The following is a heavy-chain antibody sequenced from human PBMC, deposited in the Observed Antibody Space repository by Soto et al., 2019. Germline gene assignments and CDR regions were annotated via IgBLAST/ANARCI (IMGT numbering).Heavy chain of an antibody. J-gene: IGHJ6*02. CDR3: ARLEGDSSGYYFNYYYGMDV. V-gene: IGHV4-34*01. D-gene: IGHD3-22*01. CDR2: INHSGST. CDR1: GGSFSGYY. Sequence: SETLSLTCAVYGGSFSGYYWSWIRQPPGKGLEWIGEINHSGSTNYNPSLKSRVTISVDTSKNQFSLKLSSVTAADTAVYYCARLEGDSSGYYFNYYYGMDVWGQGTTVNVSS.